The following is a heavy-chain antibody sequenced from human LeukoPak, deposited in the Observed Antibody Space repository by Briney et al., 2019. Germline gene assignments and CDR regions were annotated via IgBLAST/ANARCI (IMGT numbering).Heavy chain of an antibody. J-gene: IGHJ4*02. Sequence: GGSLRLSCAASGFTLCNYGMHWVRQVPGKGLEWVSAISGSGGSTYYADSVKGRFTISRDNSKNTLYLQMNSLRAEDTAVYYCAKVSTTVSDYWGQGTLVTVSS. CDR2: ISGSGGST. V-gene: IGHV3-23*01. CDR3: AKVSTTVSDY. CDR1: GFTLCNYG. D-gene: IGHD4-17*01.